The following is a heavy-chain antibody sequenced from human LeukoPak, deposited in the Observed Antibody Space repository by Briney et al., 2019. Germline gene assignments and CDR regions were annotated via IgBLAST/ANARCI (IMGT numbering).Heavy chain of an antibody. J-gene: IGHJ4*02. CDR3: ARDTTLGQYYYDSSGYFHFDY. V-gene: IGHV3-23*01. Sequence: PGGSLRLSCAASGFTFRSYTMRWVRQAPGKGLEWVSAISDSGDRTDYADSVKGRFTISRDNSKNTLYLQMNSLRAEDTAVYYCARDTTLGQYYYDSSGYFHFDYWGQGTLVTVSS. D-gene: IGHD3-22*01. CDR2: ISDSGDRT. CDR1: GFTFRSYT.